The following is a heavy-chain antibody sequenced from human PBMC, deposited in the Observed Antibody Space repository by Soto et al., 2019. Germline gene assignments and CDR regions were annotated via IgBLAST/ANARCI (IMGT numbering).Heavy chain of an antibody. CDR3: AGESREFVEKWFDP. J-gene: IGHJ5*01. Sequence: ASVKVSCKASGGTFSSYAISWVRQAPGQGLEWMGWISAYNGDTNYAQKFQGRVSMTTDTSTSTAYMELRSLRSDDTAVYYWAGESREFVEKWFDPGAKETLVTV. CDR1: GGTFSSYA. CDR2: ISAYNGDT. D-gene: IGHD2-21*01. V-gene: IGHV1-18*01.